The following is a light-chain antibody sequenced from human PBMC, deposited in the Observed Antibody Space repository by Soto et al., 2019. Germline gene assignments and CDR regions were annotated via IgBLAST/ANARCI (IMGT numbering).Light chain of an antibody. CDR3: QQYGSSAPLT. CDR1: QSVSSSY. CDR2: GAS. Sequence: EIVLTQSPGTLSLSPGERATLSCRASQSVSSSYLAWYQQKPGQAPRLLIYGASSRATGIPDRFSGSGCGTDFTLTISRLEPEDFSGYYYQQYGSSAPLTFGGGTKVDNK. V-gene: IGKV3-20*01. J-gene: IGKJ4*01.